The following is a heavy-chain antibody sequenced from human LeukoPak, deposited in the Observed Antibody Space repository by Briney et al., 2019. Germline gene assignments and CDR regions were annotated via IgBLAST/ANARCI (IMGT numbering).Heavy chain of an antibody. CDR1: DGSISSGDYY. J-gene: IGHJ4*02. Sequence: SQTLSLTCTVSDGSISSGDYYWSWIRQPPGKGLEWIGYIYYSGSTNYNPSLKSRVTISVDTSKNQFSLKLSSVTAADTAVYYCARAYYDILTGARGYFDYWGQGTLVTVSS. V-gene: IGHV4-61*08. CDR2: IYYSGST. D-gene: IGHD3-9*01. CDR3: ARAYYDILTGARGYFDY.